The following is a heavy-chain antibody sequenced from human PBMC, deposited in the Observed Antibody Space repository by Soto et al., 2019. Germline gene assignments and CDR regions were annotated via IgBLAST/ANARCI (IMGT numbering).Heavy chain of an antibody. CDR1: GFTFSSYG. CDR3: ARDPLRVVVAPYYYYMDV. D-gene: IGHD2-15*01. J-gene: IGHJ6*03. Sequence: GGSLRLSCAASGFTFSSYGMHWVRQAPGKGLEWVAVISYDGSNKYYADYVKGRFTISRDNSKNTLYLQMNSLRAEDTAVYYCARDPLRVVVAPYYYYMDVWGKGTTVTVSS. V-gene: IGHV3-30*03. CDR2: ISYDGSNK.